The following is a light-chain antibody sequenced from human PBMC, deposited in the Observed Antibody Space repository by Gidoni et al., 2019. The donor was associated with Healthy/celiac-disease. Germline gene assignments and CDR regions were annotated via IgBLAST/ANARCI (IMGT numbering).Light chain of an antibody. V-gene: IGKV4-1*01. J-gene: IGKJ1*01. Sequence: DIVMTQSSDSLAVSLGERATINCKSSQSVLYSSNNKNYLAWYQQKPGQPPKLLIYWASTRESGVPDRFSGSGSGTDFTLTISSLQAEDVAVYYCQQYYSTPSFGQXTKVEIK. CDR1: QSVLYSSNNKNY. CDR3: QQYYSTPS. CDR2: WAS.